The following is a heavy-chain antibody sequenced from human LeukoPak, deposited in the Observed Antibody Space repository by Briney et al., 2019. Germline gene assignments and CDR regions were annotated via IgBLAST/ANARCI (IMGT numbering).Heavy chain of an antibody. CDR3: ATGGTHCSSTSCYTQFDY. CDR1: GYTLTELS. J-gene: IGHJ4*02. Sequence: PGASVKVSCKVSGYTLTELSMHWVRQAPGKGLEWMGGFDPEDGETIYAQEFQGRVTMTEGTSTDTAYMELSSLRSEDTAVYYCATGGTHCSSTSCYTQFDYWGQGTLVTVSS. V-gene: IGHV1-24*01. D-gene: IGHD2-2*01. CDR2: FDPEDGET.